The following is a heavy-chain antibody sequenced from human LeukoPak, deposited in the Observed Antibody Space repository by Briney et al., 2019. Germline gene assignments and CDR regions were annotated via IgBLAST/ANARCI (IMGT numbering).Heavy chain of an antibody. CDR2: ISHDVNNR. V-gene: IGHV3-30*03. CDR3: TILNSVNYYFDY. J-gene: IGHJ4*02. CDR1: GFTFSNHG. Sequence: GGSLRLSCAASGFTFSNHGIHWVRQAPGKGLEWVAAISHDVNNRFYGHSVKGRFTISRDNSKNTLYLQMNTLRAEDTAVYYCTILNSVNYYFDYWGQGTLVTVSS. D-gene: IGHD4-17*01.